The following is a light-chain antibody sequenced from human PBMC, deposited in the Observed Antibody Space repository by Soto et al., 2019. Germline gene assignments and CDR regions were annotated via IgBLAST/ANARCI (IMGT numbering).Light chain of an antibody. V-gene: IGKV3-15*01. CDR2: GAS. CDR1: QSVSGN. Sequence: IVMTQSPATVSASPGERVTLSCRASQSVSGNVAWYHQKPGQTPRLLVYGASTTATDIPARFFGSGSETDFTLTITRLQSEDFGTYYCQQFNSWPRTFGQGTRWIS. CDR3: QQFNSWPRT. J-gene: IGKJ1*01.